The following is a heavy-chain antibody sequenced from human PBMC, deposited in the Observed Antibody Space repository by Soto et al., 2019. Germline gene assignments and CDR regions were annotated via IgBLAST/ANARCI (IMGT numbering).Heavy chain of an antibody. CDR3: VYLDSSTAMAYYFDY. J-gene: IGHJ4*02. CDR2: ISGSGGST. CDR1: GFTFSSYA. V-gene: IGHV3-23*01. Sequence: EVQLLESGGGLVQPGGSLRLSCAASGFTFSSYAMSWVRQAPGKGLEWVSAISGSGGSTYYADSVKGRFTISRDNSKNTLYLQMNSLRAEDTAVYYCVYLDSSTAMAYYFDYWGQGTLVTVSS. D-gene: IGHD5-18*01.